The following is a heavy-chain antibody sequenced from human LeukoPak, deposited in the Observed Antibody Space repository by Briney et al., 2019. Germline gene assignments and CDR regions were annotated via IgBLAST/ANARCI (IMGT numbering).Heavy chain of an antibody. V-gene: IGHV3-30*02. D-gene: IGHD1-26*01. CDR1: GFTFSSYG. CDR3: SPVGATEDY. Sequence: GRSLRLSCAASGFTFSSYGMHWVRQAPGKGLEWVAFIRYDGSNKYYADSVKGRFTISRDNSKNTLYLQMNSLRAEDTAVYYASPVGATEDYWGQGTLVTVSS. CDR2: IRYDGSNK. J-gene: IGHJ4*02.